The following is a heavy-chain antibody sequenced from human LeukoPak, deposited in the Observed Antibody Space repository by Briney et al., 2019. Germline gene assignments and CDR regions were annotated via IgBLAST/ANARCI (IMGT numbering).Heavy chain of an antibody. J-gene: IGHJ4*02. Sequence: PSETLSLTCTVSGGSISSATYYWGWIRQPPGKGLEWIGSIHHSGSTYYNPSLKSRVTISVDTSKNLFSLNMSSVTAADTAVYYCARLIYCSGGNCNLGYFDYWGQGTLVTVSS. CDR3: ARLIYCSGGNCNLGYFDY. D-gene: IGHD2-15*01. CDR1: GGSISSATYY. V-gene: IGHV4-39*07. CDR2: IHHSGST.